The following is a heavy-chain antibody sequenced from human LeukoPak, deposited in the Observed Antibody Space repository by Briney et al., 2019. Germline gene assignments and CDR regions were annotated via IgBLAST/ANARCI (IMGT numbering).Heavy chain of an antibody. CDR1: GGSMSTYY. CDR2: IHSSGRT. D-gene: IGHD3-22*01. J-gene: IGHJ4*02. V-gene: IGHV4-4*09. CDR3: SKLTGYDSSGYYYGGFDD. Sequence: PSETLSLTCSVSGGSMSTYYWSWIRQPPGKGLEYIAHIHSSGRTNYNPSLKSRVTISVDASKNQFSLKLTSVTAADTALYYCSKLTGYDSSGYYYGGFDDWGQGTLVTVSS.